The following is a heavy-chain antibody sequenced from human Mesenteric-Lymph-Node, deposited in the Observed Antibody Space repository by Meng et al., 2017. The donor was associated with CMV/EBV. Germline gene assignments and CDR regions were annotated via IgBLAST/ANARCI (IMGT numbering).Heavy chain of an antibody. CDR1: GGSISNTNYY. D-gene: IGHD2-2*01. CDR3: ARWSDCSSTSCSYYYGMDV. CDR2: IDYSGST. J-gene: IGHJ6*02. Sequence: SETLSLTCTVSGGSISNTNYYWGWIRQPPGKGLDWIGRIDYSGSTYYNPSLKSRVTISVDTSKNQFSLKLSSVTAADTAVYYCARWSDCSSTSCSYYYGMDVWGQGTTVTVSS. V-gene: IGHV4-39*07.